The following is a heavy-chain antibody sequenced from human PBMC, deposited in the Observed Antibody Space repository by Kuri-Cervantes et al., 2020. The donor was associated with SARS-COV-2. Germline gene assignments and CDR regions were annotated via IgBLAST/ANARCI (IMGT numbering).Heavy chain of an antibody. CDR2: IYYSGST. V-gene: IGHV4-30-4*01. J-gene: IGHJ4*02. Sequence: SETLSLTCTVSGGSISSGDYYWSWIRQPPGKGLEWIGYIYYSGSTYYNPSLKSRVTISVDTYKNQFSLKLSSVTAADKAVYYCARVKDYVWGSYRYTFDYWGQGTLVTVSS. CDR3: ARVKDYVWGSYRYTFDY. D-gene: IGHD3-16*02. CDR1: GGSISSGDYY.